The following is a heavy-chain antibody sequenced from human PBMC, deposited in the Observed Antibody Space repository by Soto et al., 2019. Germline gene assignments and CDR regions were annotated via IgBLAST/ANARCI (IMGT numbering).Heavy chain of an antibody. CDR2: INHSGST. J-gene: IGHJ5*02. CDR3: ARLGCSSTIYYVLDNEFDP. V-gene: IGHV4-34*01. D-gene: IGHD2-2*01. CDR1: GGSFSGYY. Sequence: SETLSLTCAVYGGSFSGYYWTWIRQPPGTGLEWIGEINHSGSTNYNPSLKSRVTISVDTSKNQFSLKLTCVTAADTAVYYFARLGCSSTIYYVLDNEFDPRRQATLVSVPS.